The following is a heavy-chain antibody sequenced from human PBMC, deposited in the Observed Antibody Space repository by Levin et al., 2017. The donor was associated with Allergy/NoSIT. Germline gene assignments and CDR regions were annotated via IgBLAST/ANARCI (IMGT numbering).Heavy chain of an antibody. CDR1: GFSFRDYA. D-gene: IGHD3-3*01. V-gene: IGHV3-49*03. CDR2: IRNIGFGGTI. J-gene: IGHJ4*02. Sequence: QPGGSLRLSCATSGFSFRDYAIGWFRQAPGKGLEWVGYIRNIGFGGTIEYAASVKGRFIISRDDSKGIAYLQMNSLRVEDTGLYYCTRGLGAAIFWGQGTLVTVSS. CDR3: TRGLGAAIF.